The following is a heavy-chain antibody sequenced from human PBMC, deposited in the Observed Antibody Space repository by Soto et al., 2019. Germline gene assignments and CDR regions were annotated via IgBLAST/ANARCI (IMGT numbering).Heavy chain of an antibody. CDR2: IYYSGST. CDR1: GGSISSYY. J-gene: IGHJ5*02. CDR3: AREGSGGIWFDP. V-gene: IGHV4-59*01. Sequence: PSETLSLTCTVSGGSISSYYWSWIRQPPGKGLEWIGYIYYSGSTNYNPSLKSRVTISVDTSKNQSSLKLSSVTAADTAVYYCAREGSGGIWFDPWGQGTLVTVSS. D-gene: IGHD2-15*01.